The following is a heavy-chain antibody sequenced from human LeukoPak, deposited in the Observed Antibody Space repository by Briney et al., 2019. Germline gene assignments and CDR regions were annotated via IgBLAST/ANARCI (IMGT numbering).Heavy chain of an antibody. CDR1: GSTFDDYA. V-gene: IGHV3-9*01. CDR2: ISWNSGSI. J-gene: IGHJ4*02. D-gene: IGHD3-3*01. Sequence: GRSLRLSCAASGSTFDDYAMHWVRQAPGKGLEWVSGISWNSGSIGYADSVKGRFTISRDNAKNSLYLQMNSLRAEDTALYYCAKGPFYDFWSGYFDYWGQGTLVTVSS. CDR3: AKGPFYDFWSGYFDY.